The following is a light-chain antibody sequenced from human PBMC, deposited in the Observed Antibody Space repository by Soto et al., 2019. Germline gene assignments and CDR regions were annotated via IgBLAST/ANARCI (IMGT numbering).Light chain of an antibody. J-gene: IGKJ1*01. Sequence: EIVLTQSPGTLSLSPGERATLSCRASQSVSSSYLAWYQQKPGQAPRLLIYGASRRATGIPDKFSGNGSGTDFTLTISRLEPEDFAVYYCQQYGSSPGTFGQGTKVEIK. CDR3: QQYGSSPGT. V-gene: IGKV3-20*01. CDR2: GAS. CDR1: QSVSSSY.